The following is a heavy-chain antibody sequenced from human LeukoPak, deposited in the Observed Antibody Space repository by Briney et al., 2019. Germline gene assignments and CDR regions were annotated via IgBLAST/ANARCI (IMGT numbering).Heavy chain of an antibody. CDR1: GFRFSSYA. D-gene: IGHD3-3*01. CDR2: ISGSGGNT. V-gene: IGHV3-23*01. J-gene: IGHJ4*02. CDR3: AKADLYDFWSGYLGFDY. Sequence: GGSLRLSCAASGFRFSSYAMSWVRQAPGKGLEWVSVISGSGGNTYYADSVKGRFTISRDNSKNTLYLQMNSLRAEDTAVYYCAKADLYDFWSGYLGFDYWGQGTLVTVSS.